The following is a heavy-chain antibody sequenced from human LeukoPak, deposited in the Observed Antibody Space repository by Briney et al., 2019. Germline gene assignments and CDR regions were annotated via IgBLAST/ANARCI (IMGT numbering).Heavy chain of an antibody. CDR1: GFTFSSYA. CDR3: ARVGYYDSSGYLDAFDI. J-gene: IGHJ3*02. Sequence: GRSLRLSCAASGFTFSSYAMHWVRQAPGKGLEWVAVISYDGSNKCYADSVKGRFTISRDNSKNTLYLQMNSLRAEDTAVYYCARVGYYDSSGYLDAFDIWGQGTMVTVSS. D-gene: IGHD3-22*01. CDR2: ISYDGSNK. V-gene: IGHV3-30-3*01.